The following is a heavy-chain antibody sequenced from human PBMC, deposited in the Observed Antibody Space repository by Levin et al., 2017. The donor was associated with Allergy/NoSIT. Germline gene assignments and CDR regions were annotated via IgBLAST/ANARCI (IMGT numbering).Heavy chain of an antibody. V-gene: IGHV5-51*01. Sequence: GGSLRLSCKASGFSFSGYWIVWVRQMPGKGLEWMGMIYPGDSDTRYSPSFKGQVSISVDNSINTAYLQWNSLQASDTASYYCDFGGEAGDYFNYWGQGTLVTVSS. CDR1: GFSFSGYW. D-gene: IGHD3-10*01. J-gene: IGHJ4*02. CDR2: IYPGDSDT. CDR3: DFGGEAGDYFNY.